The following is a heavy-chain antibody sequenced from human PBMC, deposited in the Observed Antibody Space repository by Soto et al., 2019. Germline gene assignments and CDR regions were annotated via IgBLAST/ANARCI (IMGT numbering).Heavy chain of an antibody. Sequence: SETLSLTCSLSDYSISSGYYWGWIRQPPGKGLEWIGCIYHSGSTYFNPSLKSRVTLSVDTSRNQFSLKLSSVTAADTAVYYCAREDRRTFVPWGQGTLVTVSS. CDR1: DYSISSGYY. D-gene: IGHD3-22*01. CDR3: AREDRRTFVP. J-gene: IGHJ5*02. CDR2: IYHSGST. V-gene: IGHV4-38-2*02.